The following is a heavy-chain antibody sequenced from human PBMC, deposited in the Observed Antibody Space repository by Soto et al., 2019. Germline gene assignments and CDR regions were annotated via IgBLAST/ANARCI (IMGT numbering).Heavy chain of an antibody. V-gene: IGHV1-69*12. J-gene: IGHJ4*02. CDR2: IIPIFGTA. D-gene: IGHD3-22*01. CDR1: GGTFSSYA. Sequence: QVQLVQSGAEVKKPGSSVKVSCKASGGTFSSYAISWVRQAPGQGLEWMGGIIPIFGTANYAQKFQGRVTITADESKSTAYMELSSLRSEDTAVYYCAREGRDYDDSSGYYYFDYWGQGTLVNVSS. CDR3: AREGRDYDDSSGYYYFDY.